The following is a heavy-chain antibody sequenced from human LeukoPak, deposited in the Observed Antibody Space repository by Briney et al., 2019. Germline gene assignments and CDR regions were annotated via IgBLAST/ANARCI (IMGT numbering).Heavy chain of an antibody. Sequence: PVKVSCKASGGTFSSYAISWVRQAPGQGLEWMGGIIPIFGTANYAQKFQGRVTITTDESTSTAYMELRSLRSDDTDVYYCARDSVHGYYDSSGYSALFDCWGQGTLVTVSS. CDR2: IIPIFGTA. V-gene: IGHV1-69*05. D-gene: IGHD3-22*01. J-gene: IGHJ4*02. CDR3: ARDSVHGYYDSSGYSALFDC. CDR1: GGTFSSYA.